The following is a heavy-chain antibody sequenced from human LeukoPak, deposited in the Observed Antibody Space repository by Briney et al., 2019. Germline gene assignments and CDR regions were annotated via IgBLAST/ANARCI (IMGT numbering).Heavy chain of an antibody. J-gene: IGHJ3*02. CDR2: IYTSGST. D-gene: IGHD2-21*02. CDR3: AREPAYCGGDCTSADAFDI. V-gene: IGHV4-4*07. CDR1: GGSISSYY. Sequence: SETLSLTCTVSGGSISSYYWSWIRQPAWKGLEWIGRIYTSGSTNYNPSVKSRVTMSVDTSKNQLSLKLSSVTAADTAVYYCAREPAYCGGDCTSADAFDIWGQGTMVTVSS.